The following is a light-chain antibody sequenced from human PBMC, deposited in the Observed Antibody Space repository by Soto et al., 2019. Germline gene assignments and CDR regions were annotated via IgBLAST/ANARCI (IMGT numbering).Light chain of an antibody. CDR2: AAS. CDR1: QGIRDE. CDR3: LQDYDYPRT. Sequence: ASVGDRVTITCRASQGIRDELGWYQQKAGKAPNLLISAASRLQSGVPSRFSGRGSGTDFTLTISSLQPEDFATYYCLQDYDYPRTFGQGTKVDIK. J-gene: IGKJ1*01. V-gene: IGKV1-6*01.